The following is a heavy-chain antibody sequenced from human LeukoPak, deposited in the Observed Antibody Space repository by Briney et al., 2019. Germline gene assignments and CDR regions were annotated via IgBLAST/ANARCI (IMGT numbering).Heavy chain of an antibody. D-gene: IGHD4-11*01. CDR3: ARVTALTTRGSLGY. V-gene: IGHV1-8*01. CDR1: GYTFTSYD. J-gene: IGHJ4*02. CDR2: MNPNSGNT. Sequence: ASVKVSCKASGYTFTSYDINWVRQATGQGLEWMGWMNPNSGNTGYAQKFQGRVTMTRNTSISTAYMELSSLRSEDTAVYYCARVTALTTRGSLGYWGQGTLVTVSS.